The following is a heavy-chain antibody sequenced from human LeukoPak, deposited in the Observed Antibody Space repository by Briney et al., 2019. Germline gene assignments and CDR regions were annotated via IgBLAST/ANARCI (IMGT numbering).Heavy chain of an antibody. J-gene: IGHJ5*02. Sequence: GASVKVSCKASGGTFSSYAISWVRQAPGQGLEWMGWISAYNGNTNYAQKLQGRVTMTTDTSTSTAYMELRSLRSDDTAVYYCARDKRPYCSSTSCAGYNWFDPWGQGTLVTVSS. D-gene: IGHD2-2*01. CDR2: ISAYNGNT. CDR3: ARDKRPYCSSTSCAGYNWFDP. V-gene: IGHV1-18*01. CDR1: GGTFSSYA.